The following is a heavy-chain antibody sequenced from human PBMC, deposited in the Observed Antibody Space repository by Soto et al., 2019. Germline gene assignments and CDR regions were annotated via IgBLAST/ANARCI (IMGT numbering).Heavy chain of an antibody. V-gene: IGHV4-39*01. J-gene: IGHJ6*02. Sequence: SETLSLTCTVSGGSISSSSYYWGWICQPPGKGLEWIGSIYYRGNTYYNPSLKSRVTISIDRSKNQFSLKLSSVTAADTAVYYCARNKGKIYVGYYYDMDVWGQVTTVTVSS. CDR2: IYYRGNT. CDR3: ARNKGKIYVGYYYDMDV. D-gene: IGHD3-16*01. CDR1: GGSISSSSYY.